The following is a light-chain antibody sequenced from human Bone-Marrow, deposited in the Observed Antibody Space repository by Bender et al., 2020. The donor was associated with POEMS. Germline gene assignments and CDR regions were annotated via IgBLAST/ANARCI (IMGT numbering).Light chain of an antibody. V-gene: IGLV1-51*01. CDR2: DNN. CDR1: SSNIGDNY. CDR3: GTWDDSRRAGV. Sequence: QSVLTQPPSVSAAPGQKVTISCSVSSSNIGDNYVSWYQQLPGTAPKLLIYDNNKRPSGIPDRFSGSKSGASATLDMSELKTGDEGDAYGGTWDDSRRAGVFGGGTKLTVL. J-gene: IGLJ2*01.